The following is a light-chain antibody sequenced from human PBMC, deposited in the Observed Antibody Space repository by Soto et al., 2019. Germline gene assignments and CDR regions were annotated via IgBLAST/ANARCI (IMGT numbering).Light chain of an antibody. J-gene: IGKJ5*01. Sequence: EIVLTQSPATLSLSPGERATLSCRASQSVSSYLAWYQQEPVLAPRLLMYDASNRATGIPARFSGSGSGTDFTLTTSSLEPEDFAVYYCQQRSNWPITFGQGTRLEIK. CDR2: DAS. CDR3: QQRSNWPIT. V-gene: IGKV3-11*01. CDR1: QSVSSY.